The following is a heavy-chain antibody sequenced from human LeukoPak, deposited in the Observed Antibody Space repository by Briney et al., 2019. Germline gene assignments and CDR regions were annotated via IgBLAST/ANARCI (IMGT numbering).Heavy chain of an antibody. CDR2: INHSGST. D-gene: IGHD1-20*01. CDR1: GGXFSGYY. J-gene: IGHJ6*02. CDR3: ASLITGTDYYYYGMDV. Sequence: XLSLTXXVYGGXFSGYYWSWIRQPPGKGLEWIGEINHSGSTNYNPSLKSRVTISVDTSKNQFSLKLSSVTAADTAVYYCASLITGTDYYYYGMDVWGQGTTVTVSS. V-gene: IGHV4-34*01.